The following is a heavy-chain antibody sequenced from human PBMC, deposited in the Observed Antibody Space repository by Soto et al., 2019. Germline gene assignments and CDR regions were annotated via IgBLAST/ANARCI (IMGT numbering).Heavy chain of an antibody. D-gene: IGHD6-25*01. CDR1: GGTFSSYT. J-gene: IGHJ4*02. V-gene: IGHV1-69*02. Sequence: QVQLVQSGAEVKKPGSSVKVSCKASGGTFSSYTISWVRQAPGQGLEWMGRISPMLGIANYAQKFQGRVTITADKTTSAAYMELSCLSSEETAVYYCAVVNYRRAAAVVDYWGQGTLVTVSS. CDR3: AVVNYRRAAAVVDY. CDR2: ISPMLGIA.